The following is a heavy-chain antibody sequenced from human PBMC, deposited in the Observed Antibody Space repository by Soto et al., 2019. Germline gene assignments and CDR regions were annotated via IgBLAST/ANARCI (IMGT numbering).Heavy chain of an antibody. J-gene: IGHJ6*02. V-gene: IGHV3-30-3*01. CDR2: ISYDGSNK. CDR1: GFTFSSYA. CDR3: ARERKDV. Sequence: PGGSLRLSCAASGFTFSSYAMHWVRQAPGKGLEWVAVISYDGSNKYYADSVKGRFTISRDNSKNTLYLQMNSLRAEDTAVYYCARERKDVWGQGTTVTSP.